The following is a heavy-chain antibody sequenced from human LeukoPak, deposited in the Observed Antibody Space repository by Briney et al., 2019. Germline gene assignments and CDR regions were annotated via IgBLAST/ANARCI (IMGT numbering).Heavy chain of an antibody. CDR2: IYYSGST. CDR1: GGSISSSSYY. Sequence: SETLPLTCTVSGGSISSSSYYWGWIRQPPGKGLEWIGSIYYSGSTYYNPSLKSRVTISVDTSKNQFSLKLSSVTAADTAVYYCAPGGMGAIGVNWFDPWGQGTLVTVSS. CDR3: APGGMGAIGVNWFDP. V-gene: IGHV4-39*01. D-gene: IGHD1-26*01. J-gene: IGHJ5*02.